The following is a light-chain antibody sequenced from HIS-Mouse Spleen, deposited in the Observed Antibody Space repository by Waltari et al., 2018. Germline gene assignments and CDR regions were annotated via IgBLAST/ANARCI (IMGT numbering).Light chain of an antibody. CDR3: QQYYSTPYT. J-gene: IGKJ2*01. Sequence: DIVMTQSPDSLAVSLGESATIPCKSSQSVLYSSKNKNYLAWYQQKPGQPPKLLIYWASTRESGVPDRFSGSGSGTDFTLTISSLQAEDVAVYYCQQYYSTPYTFGQGTKLEIK. V-gene: IGKV4-1*01. CDR1: QSVLYSSKNKNY. CDR2: WAS.